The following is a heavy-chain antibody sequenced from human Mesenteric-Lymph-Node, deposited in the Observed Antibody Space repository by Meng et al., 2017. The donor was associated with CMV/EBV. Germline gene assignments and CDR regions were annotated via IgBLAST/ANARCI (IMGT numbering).Heavy chain of an antibody. CDR1: GYTFTSYA. CDR3: AKQNSGYDSGGGDY. Sequence: SGYTFTSYAVHWVRQAPGRSLEWMGWIDGGSGNTKYSQKFQGRVTLTRDTSASTVYMELSSLRSEDTAVYYCAKQNSGYDSGGGDYWGQGTLVTVSS. V-gene: IGHV1-3*01. CDR2: IDGGSGNT. J-gene: IGHJ4*02. D-gene: IGHD5-12*01.